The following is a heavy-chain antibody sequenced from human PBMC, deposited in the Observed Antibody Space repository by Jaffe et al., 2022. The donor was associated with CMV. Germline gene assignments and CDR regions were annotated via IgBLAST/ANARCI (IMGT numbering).Heavy chain of an antibody. Sequence: QLQLQESGPGLVKPSETLSLTCTVSGGSISSSSYYWGWIRQPPGKGLEWIGSIYYSGSTYYNPSLKSRVTISVDTSKNQFSLKLSSVTAADTAVYYCARTPGIAAAGTTYYYGMDVWGQGTTVTVSS. CDR1: GGSISSSSYY. CDR2: IYYSGST. D-gene: IGHD6-13*01. CDR3: ARTPGIAAAGTTYYYGMDV. V-gene: IGHV4-39*01. J-gene: IGHJ6*02.